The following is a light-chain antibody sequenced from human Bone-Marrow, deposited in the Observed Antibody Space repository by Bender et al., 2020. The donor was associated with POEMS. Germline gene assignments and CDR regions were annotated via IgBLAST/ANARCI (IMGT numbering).Light chain of an antibody. V-gene: IGLV3-21*02. CDR2: DDI. J-gene: IGLJ3*02. CDR3: HGWDSSSDHGV. Sequence: SYVLTQSPSVSVAPGQTATITCGGIHIGSKSVNWYQQKPGQAPVLVVYDDIERPSGIPERISGSNSGDTATLTITRVEAGDEADYYCHGWDSSSDHGVFGGGTKLTVL. CDR1: HIGSKS.